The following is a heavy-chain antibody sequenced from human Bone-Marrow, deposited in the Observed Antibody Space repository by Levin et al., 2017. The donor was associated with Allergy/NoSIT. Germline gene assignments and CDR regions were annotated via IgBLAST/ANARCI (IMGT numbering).Heavy chain of an antibody. D-gene: IGHD3-10*01. V-gene: IGHV3-7*01. Sequence: GGSLRLSCAASRFTFSNSWMSWVRQTPGKGLEWVANIKEDGSEKYYVDSVKGRFTISRDNAKNSLYVQMNSLRAEDTAVYYCARDQFRRAAIGARWFDPWGQGTLVIVSS. J-gene: IGHJ5*02. CDR3: ARDQFRRAAIGARWFDP. CDR2: IKEDGSEK. CDR1: RFTFSNSW.